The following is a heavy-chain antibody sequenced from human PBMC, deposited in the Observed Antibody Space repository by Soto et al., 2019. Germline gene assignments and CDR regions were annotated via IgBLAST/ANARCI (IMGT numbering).Heavy chain of an antibody. J-gene: IGHJ6*03. V-gene: IGHV3-33*01. D-gene: IGHD3-16*01. CDR3: ARDGGATPSSYYYYYYYMDV. Sequence: GGSLRLSCAASGFTFSSYGMHWVRQAPGKGLEWVAVIWYDGSNKYYADSVKGRFTTSRDNSKNTLYLQMNSLRAEDTAVYYCARDGGATPSSYYYYYYYMDVWGKGTTVTVSS. CDR2: IWYDGSNK. CDR1: GFTFSSYG.